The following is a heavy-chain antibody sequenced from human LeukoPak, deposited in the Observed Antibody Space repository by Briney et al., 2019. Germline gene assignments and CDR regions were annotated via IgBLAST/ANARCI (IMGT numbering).Heavy chain of an antibody. D-gene: IGHD5-24*01. CDR2: IHYSGRI. J-gene: IGHJ4*02. V-gene: IGHV4-34*01. Sequence: KPSETLSLTCAVYGGAFSGYYWTWIRQPPGKGLEWIGEIHYSGRINYNPPLKSRVTISADTSNNHFSLKMNSVTAADTAVYYCSRGTDAYKCGNSWGQGTLVTVS. CDR3: SRGTDAYKCGNS. CDR1: GGAFSGYY.